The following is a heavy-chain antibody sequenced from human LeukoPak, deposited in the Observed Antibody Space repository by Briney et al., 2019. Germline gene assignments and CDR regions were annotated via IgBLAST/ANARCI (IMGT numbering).Heavy chain of an antibody. D-gene: IGHD3-10*01. CDR3: AKSPNRYGSGSYARPSYKYRANYYYYGMDV. J-gene: IGHJ6*02. Sequence: ADSVKGRFTISRDNAKNSLYLQMNSLRAEDTAVYYCAKSPNRYGSGSYARPSYKYRANYYYYGMDVWGQGTTVTVSS. V-gene: IGHV3-23*01.